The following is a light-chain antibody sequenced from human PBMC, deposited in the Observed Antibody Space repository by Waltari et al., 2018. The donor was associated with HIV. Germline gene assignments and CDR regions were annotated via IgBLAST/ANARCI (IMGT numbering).Light chain of an antibody. CDR2: DVR. V-gene: IGLV2-14*01. Sequence: QSALTQPASVAGSPGQSITISCTGTSSDVGGYNYVSWYQQHPGKAPKLMIYDVRNRPSAVSNRFSGSKSGNKASLTISGLQAEDEADYYCSSYTSSSTLRVFGGGTKLTVL. CDR1: SSDVGGYNY. J-gene: IGLJ3*02. CDR3: SSYTSSSTLRV.